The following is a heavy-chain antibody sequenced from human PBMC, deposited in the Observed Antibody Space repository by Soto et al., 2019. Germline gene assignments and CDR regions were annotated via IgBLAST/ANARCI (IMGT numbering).Heavy chain of an antibody. CDR1: DGSLSGYY. CDR2: IKDGRYT. Sequence: QVQLQQWGAGLLKPSETLSLNCAVNDGSLSGYYWSWIRQPPGKGLEWIGEIKDGRYTNYSPALTSRATISSDTSNNQFSLRLNSVTAADTGLYYCARGQEGVVATHWDQGALVTVSS. CDR3: ARGQEGVVATH. V-gene: IGHV4-34*01. D-gene: IGHD5-12*01. J-gene: IGHJ4*02.